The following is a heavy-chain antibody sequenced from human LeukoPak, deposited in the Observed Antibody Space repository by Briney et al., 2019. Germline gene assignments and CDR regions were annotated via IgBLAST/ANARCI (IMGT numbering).Heavy chain of an antibody. CDR3: AQLPTLSGYCSSTSCYLDY. V-gene: IGHV3-23*01. CDR1: GFTFSSYA. J-gene: IGHJ4*02. CDR2: ISGSGGST. Sequence: PGGSLRLSCAASGFTFSSYAMSWVRQAPGKGLEWVSAISGSGGSTYYADSVKGRFTISRDNSKNTLYLQMNSLRAEDTAVYYCAQLPTLSGYCSSTSCYLDYWGQGTLVTVSS. D-gene: IGHD2-2*01.